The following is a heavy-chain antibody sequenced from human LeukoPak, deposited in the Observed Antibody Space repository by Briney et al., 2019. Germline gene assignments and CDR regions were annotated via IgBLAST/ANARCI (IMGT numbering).Heavy chain of an antibody. J-gene: IGHJ4*02. CDR2: INHSGST. Sequence: SETLSLTCAVYGGSFSGYYWSWIRQPPGKGLEWIGEINHSGSTNYNPSLKSRVTISVDTSKNQFSLKLSSVTAADTAVYYCARGHRGGYGYGYNRYYFDYWGQGTLVTVSS. V-gene: IGHV4-34*01. CDR3: ARGHRGGYGYGYNRYYFDY. D-gene: IGHD5-18*01. CDR1: GGSFSGYY.